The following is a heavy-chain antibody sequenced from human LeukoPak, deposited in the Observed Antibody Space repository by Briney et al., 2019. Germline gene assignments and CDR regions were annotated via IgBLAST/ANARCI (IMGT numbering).Heavy chain of an antibody. CDR3: ARHTSGIAAGFDP. CDR1: GYSFTSYW. CDR2: IDPSDSYT. J-gene: IGHJ5*02. Sequence: GESPKISGKGSGYSFTSYWIIWVRQMPGKGLEWMGRIDPSDSYTNYSPSFQGHVTISADKSIRTAYLQWSTLKATDTAMYYCARHTSGIAAGFDPWGQGTLVTVSS. D-gene: IGHD6-13*01. V-gene: IGHV5-10-1*01.